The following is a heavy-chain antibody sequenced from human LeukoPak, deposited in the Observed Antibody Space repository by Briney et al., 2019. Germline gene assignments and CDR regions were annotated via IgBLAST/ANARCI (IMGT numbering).Heavy chain of an antibody. CDR2: ISYDGSNK. D-gene: IGHD3-22*01. CDR3: ARQLYDSSGYYHC. V-gene: IGHV3-30*04. CDR1: GFTFSSYA. J-gene: IGHJ4*02. Sequence: GGSLRLSCAASGFTFSSYAMHWVRQAPGKGLEWVAVISYDGSNKYYADSVKGRFTISRDNSKNTLYLQMNSLRAEDTAVYYCARQLYDSSGYYHCWGQGTLVTVSS.